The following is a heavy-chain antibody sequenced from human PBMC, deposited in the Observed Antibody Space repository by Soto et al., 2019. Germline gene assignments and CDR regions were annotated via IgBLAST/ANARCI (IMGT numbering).Heavy chain of an antibody. J-gene: IGHJ2*01. CDR1: GFTFSSYW. V-gene: IGHV3-74*01. Sequence: EVQLVESGGGLVQPGGSLRLSCAASGFTFSSYWMHWVRQDPGKGLVWVSRINSDGSSTNYADSVKGRFTISRDNAENTLYLQMNSLGAEDSAVYYCARGACTAWYWDLWGRGTLVTVSS. CDR3: ARGACTAWYWDL. CDR2: INSDGSST.